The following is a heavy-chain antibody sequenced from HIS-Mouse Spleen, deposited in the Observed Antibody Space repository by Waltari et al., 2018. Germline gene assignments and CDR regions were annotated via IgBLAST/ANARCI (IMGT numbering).Heavy chain of an antibody. J-gene: IGHJ4*02. D-gene: IGHD3-16*01. CDR2: IIPIFGTA. CDR1: GGTFSSYA. Sequence: QVQLVQSGAEVKKPGSSVKVSCKASGGTFSSYAISWVRQAPGQGLEWMEGIIPIFGTANYAQKFQGRGRITADESTSTAYMELSSLRSEDTTVYYCARFVWGSGYDGYFDYWGQGTLVTVSS. V-gene: IGHV1-69*01. CDR3: ARFVWGSGYDGYFDY.